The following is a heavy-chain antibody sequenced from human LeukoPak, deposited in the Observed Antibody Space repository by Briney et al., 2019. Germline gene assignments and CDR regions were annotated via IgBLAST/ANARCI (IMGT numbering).Heavy chain of an antibody. CDR1: GGSFSGYY. J-gene: IGHJ4*02. CDR3: ARRTSLWFGEFPQHKPYNFDY. V-gene: IGHV4-34*01. D-gene: IGHD3-10*01. Sequence: SETLSLTCAVYGGSFSGYYWSWIRQPPGKGLGWIGEINHSGSTNYNPSLKSRVTISVDTSKNQFSLKLSSVTAADTAVYYCARRTSLWFGEFPQHKPYNFDYWGQGTLVTVSS. CDR2: INHSGST.